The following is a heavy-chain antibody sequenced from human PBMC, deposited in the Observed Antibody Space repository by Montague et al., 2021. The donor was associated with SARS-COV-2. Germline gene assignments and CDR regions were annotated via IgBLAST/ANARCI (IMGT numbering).Heavy chain of an antibody. Sequence: SETLSLTCAVSGGSFSGYYWSWMRQPPGRGLEWMGETNDSGRTNYNPSLKGRVTISVDTSKNQFSLRLGSVTAAETAVYYCARGDCSGSGCSYYYGMDVWGQGTTVTVSS. D-gene: IGHD2-15*01. CDR1: GGSFSGYY. CDR3: ARGDCSGSGCSYYYGMDV. J-gene: IGHJ6*02. CDR2: TNDSGRT. V-gene: IGHV4-34*01.